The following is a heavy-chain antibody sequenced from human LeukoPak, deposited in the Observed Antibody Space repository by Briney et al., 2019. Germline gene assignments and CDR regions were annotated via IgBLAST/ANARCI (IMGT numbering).Heavy chain of an antibody. Sequence: GGSLRLPCAASGFTFSTSGVGWVRQAPGKGLEWVSSISPPSTYIYYADSVKGRFTISRDNAKNSLYLQMNSLRAEDTAVYYCTIHMYDGYEGSSDTTMTRSPWGQGTLVTVSS. CDR2: ISPPSTYI. CDR1: GFTFSTSG. J-gene: IGHJ5*02. D-gene: IGHD5-18*01. CDR3: TIHMYDGYEGSSDTTMTRSP. V-gene: IGHV3-21*01.